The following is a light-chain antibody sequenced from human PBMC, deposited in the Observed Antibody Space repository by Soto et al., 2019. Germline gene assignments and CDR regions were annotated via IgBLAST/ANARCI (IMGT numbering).Light chain of an antibody. CDR2: DVS. V-gene: IGLV2-14*01. CDR1: SSDVGGYSY. Sequence: HSVLTQPASLSVSPGQSIAISCTGTSSDVGGYSYVSWYQQQPGKAPKLVISDVSNRPSGVSDRFSGSKSGNTASLTISGLQTEDEADYYCASYTTSSTYVFGTGTKVTVL. J-gene: IGLJ1*01. CDR3: ASYTTSSTYV.